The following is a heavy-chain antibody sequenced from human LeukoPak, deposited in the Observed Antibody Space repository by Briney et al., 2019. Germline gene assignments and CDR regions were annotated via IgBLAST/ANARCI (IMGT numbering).Heavy chain of an antibody. Sequence: GGSLRLSCAASGFTFSSYAMSWVRQAPGKGLEWVSAISGSGGSTYYADFVKGRFTISRDNSKNTLYLQMNSLRAEDTAIYYCAKDRQWLVVFDYWGQGTLVTVSS. V-gene: IGHV3-23*01. CDR3: AKDRQWLVVFDY. CDR2: ISGSGGST. D-gene: IGHD6-19*01. J-gene: IGHJ4*02. CDR1: GFTFSSYA.